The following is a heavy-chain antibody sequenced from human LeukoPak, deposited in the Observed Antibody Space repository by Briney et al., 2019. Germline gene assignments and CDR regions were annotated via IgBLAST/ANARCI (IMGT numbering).Heavy chain of an antibody. CDR1: GYTFTGYS. CDR2: INPNSGDT. D-gene: IGHD3/OR15-3a*01. Sequence: ASVKVSCKASGYTFTGYSIYWVRQAPGQGLEWMGGINPNSGDTNFAQKFQGRVTMTRDTSISTAHMELSGLRSDDTAIYYCARGYVWIEMGLGYWGQGTLVTVSS. V-gene: IGHV1-2*02. CDR3: ARGYVWIEMGLGY. J-gene: IGHJ4*02.